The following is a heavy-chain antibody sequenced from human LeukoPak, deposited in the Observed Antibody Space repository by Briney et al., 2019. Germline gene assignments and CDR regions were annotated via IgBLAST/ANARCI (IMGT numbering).Heavy chain of an antibody. CDR2: ISGSGGTT. J-gene: IGHJ4*02. Sequence: GGSLRLSCAASGFTFSSFAMSWVRQAPGKGLEWVSTISGSGGTTNYADSVKGRFTFSRDNSKNMLYLQMNSLRVEDTAVYYCXKDXPDYGDYIEGYWGQGTLVTVSS. CDR1: GFTFSSFA. CDR3: XKDXPDYGDYIEGY. D-gene: IGHD4-17*01. V-gene: IGHV3-23*01.